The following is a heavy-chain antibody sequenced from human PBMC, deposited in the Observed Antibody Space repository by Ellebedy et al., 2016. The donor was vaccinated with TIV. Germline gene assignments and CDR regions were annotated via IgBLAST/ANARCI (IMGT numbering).Heavy chain of an antibody. CDR2: MNPNSGNT. Sequence: ASVKVSCXASGYTFTSYDINWVRQATGQGLEWMGWMNPNSGNTGYAQKFQGRVTMTRNTSISTAYMELSSLRSEDTAVYYCARSGYGKGNYYYYMDVWGKGTTVTVSS. CDR1: GYTFTSYD. CDR3: ARSGYGKGNYYYYMDV. V-gene: IGHV1-8*01. J-gene: IGHJ6*03. D-gene: IGHD3-22*01.